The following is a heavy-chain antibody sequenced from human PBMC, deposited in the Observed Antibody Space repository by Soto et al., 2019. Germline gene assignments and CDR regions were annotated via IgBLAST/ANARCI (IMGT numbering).Heavy chain of an antibody. CDR3: ARESDDSSGYYYSFDY. V-gene: IGHV3-33*01. CDR2: IWYDGSNK. D-gene: IGHD3-22*01. CDR1: GFTFSSYG. J-gene: IGHJ4*02. Sequence: QVQLVESGGGVVQPGRSLRLSCAASGFTFSSYGMHWVRQAPGKGLEWVAVIWYDGSNKDYADSVKGRFTISRDNSKNTLHLQMNSLRAEDPAVYYCARESDDSSGYYYSFDYWGQGTLVTVSS.